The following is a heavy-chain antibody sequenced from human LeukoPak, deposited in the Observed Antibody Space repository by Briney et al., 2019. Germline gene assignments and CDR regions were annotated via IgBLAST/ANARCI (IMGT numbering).Heavy chain of an antibody. J-gene: IGHJ5*02. CDR3: AIGGYSYGDGDWFDP. CDR1: GFTFSSYG. D-gene: IGHD5-18*01. Sequence: PGGSLRLSCAASGFTFSSYGMHWVRQAPGKGLEWVAMISYDGSNIYYAESVKGRFTISRDNSKNTLYLQMNSLRAEDTAVYYCAIGGYSYGDGDWFDPWGQGTLVTVSS. CDR2: ISYDGSNI. V-gene: IGHV3-30*03.